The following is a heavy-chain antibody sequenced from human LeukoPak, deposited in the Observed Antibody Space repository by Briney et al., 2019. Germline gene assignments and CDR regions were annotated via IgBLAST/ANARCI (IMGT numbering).Heavy chain of an antibody. V-gene: IGHV1-18*01. CDR3: AIIAAAGMVPSRWFDP. CDR2: ISAYNGNT. D-gene: IGHD6-13*01. CDR1: GYTFTSYG. Sequence: ASVKVSCKASGYTFTSYGISWVRQAPGQGLEWMGWISAYNGNTNYAQKLQGRVTMTTDTSTSTAYMVLRSLRSDDTAVYYCAIIAAAGMVPSRWFDPWGQGTLVTVSS. J-gene: IGHJ5*02.